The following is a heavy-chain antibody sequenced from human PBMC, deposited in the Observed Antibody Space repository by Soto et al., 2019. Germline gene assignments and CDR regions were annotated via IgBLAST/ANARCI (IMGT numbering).Heavy chain of an antibody. D-gene: IGHD3-3*01. CDR1: GFTFSNYG. CDR3: TKRRNVLRFLEWSSGVEV. V-gene: IGHV3-30*18. CDR2: ISDDGSNK. Sequence: QVQLVESGGGVVQPGRSLRLSCAASGFTFSNYGMHWVRQAPGKGLEWVAFISDDGSNKYYADSMKGRFTMSRDNSKSTLYLQMNSLRVEDTAVYYCTKRRNVLRFLEWSSGVEVWGQGTTVTVSS. J-gene: IGHJ6*01.